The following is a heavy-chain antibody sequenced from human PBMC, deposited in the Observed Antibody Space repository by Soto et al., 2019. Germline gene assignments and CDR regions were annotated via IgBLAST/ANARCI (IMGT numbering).Heavy chain of an antibody. CDR3: ARVPFIGLRDFSGPGIRGIDY. CDR2: IYYSGST. Sequence: QVQLQESGPGLVKPSQTLSLTCTVSGGSISSGGYYWSWIRQHPGKGLEWIGYIYYSGSTYYNPSLKSRVTISVDTSKNQFSLKLSSVTAADTAVYYCARVPFIGLRDFSGPGIRGIDYWGQGTLVTVSS. D-gene: IGHD3-9*01. V-gene: IGHV4-31*03. CDR1: GGSISSGGYY. J-gene: IGHJ4*02.